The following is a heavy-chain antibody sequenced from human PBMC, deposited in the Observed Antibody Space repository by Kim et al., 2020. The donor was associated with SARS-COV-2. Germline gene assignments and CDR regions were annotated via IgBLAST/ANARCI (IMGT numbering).Heavy chain of an antibody. D-gene: IGHD3-16*01. J-gene: IGHJ5*02. Sequence: GGSLRLSCAASGFTVSANYMSWVRQAPGKGLEWVSGIYSGGSTYNADPVKGRFTISRNNSKHTVYLQMNSLRAGDTAVYYCARRRGPNWFDPWGQGTLVTVSS. CDR3: ARRRGPNWFDP. CDR2: IYSGGST. CDR1: GFTVSANY. V-gene: IGHV3-53*01.